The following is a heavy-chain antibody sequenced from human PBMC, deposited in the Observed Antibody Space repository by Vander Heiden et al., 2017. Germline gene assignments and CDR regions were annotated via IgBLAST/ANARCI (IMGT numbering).Heavy chain of an antibody. J-gene: IGHJ4*02. V-gene: IGHV3-21*01. CDR1: GLTFSKYT. D-gene: IGHD6-13*01. Sequence: EVQLVEPGGGLVKPGGSLRLSCAASGLTFSKYTMNWARQAPGKGLEWVSTISRDGTAIYYADSVKGRFTISRDNAKNSLYLQMSSLRAEDTAVYYCDAADYWGQGTLVTVSS. CDR3: DAADY. CDR2: ISRDGTAI.